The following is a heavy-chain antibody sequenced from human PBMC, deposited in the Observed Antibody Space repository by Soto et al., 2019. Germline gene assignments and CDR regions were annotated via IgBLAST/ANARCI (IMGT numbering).Heavy chain of an antibody. CDR3: ARDIVATSYYYYYGMDV. D-gene: IGHD5-12*01. J-gene: IGHJ6*02. Sequence: VQLVESGGGLVKPGGSLRLSCAASGFTFSSYSMNWVRQAPGKGLEWVSSISSSSSYIYYADSVKGRFTISRDNAKNSLYLQMNSLRAEDTAVYYCARDIVATSYYYYYGMDVWGQGTTVTVSS. CDR1: GFTFSSYS. CDR2: ISSSSSYI. V-gene: IGHV3-21*01.